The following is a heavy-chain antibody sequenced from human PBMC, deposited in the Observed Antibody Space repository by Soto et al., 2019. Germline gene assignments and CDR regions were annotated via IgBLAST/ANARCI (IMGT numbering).Heavy chain of an antibody. J-gene: IGHJ3*01. V-gene: IGHV3-33*01. CDR2: IWHDGSRK. Sequence: QVQLVESGGGVVQPGTSLRLSCVATGFTFSNYGIHWIRQAPGRGLEWVAVIWHDGSRKYLADSVRGRFTISRDNSKNTVYLQMNSLSVEDSAVYYCDGRDDPFHVWGQGTIVTVSS. CDR3: DGRDDPFHV. D-gene: IGHD3-16*01. CDR1: GFTFSNYG.